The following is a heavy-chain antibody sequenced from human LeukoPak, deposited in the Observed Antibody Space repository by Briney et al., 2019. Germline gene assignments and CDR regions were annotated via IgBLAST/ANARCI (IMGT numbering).Heavy chain of an antibody. Sequence: SETLSLTCAVYGGSFSDYYWSWIRQPPGKGLEWIGNIYYTGSTHYNPSLKSRVTISVDTSKNQFSLKLSSVTAADTAVYHCVRGVRIWGQGTIVTVSS. J-gene: IGHJ3*02. CDR1: GGSFSDYY. V-gene: IGHV4-34*01. CDR2: IYYTGST. D-gene: IGHD3-10*01. CDR3: VRGVRI.